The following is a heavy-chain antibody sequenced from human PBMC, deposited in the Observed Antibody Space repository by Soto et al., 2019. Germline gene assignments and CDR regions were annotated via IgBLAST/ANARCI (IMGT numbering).Heavy chain of an antibody. Sequence: RGESLKISCEGSGYTFTYYWIGWVRQMPGKGLEWMGVTYPFDSDTRYSPSFQGRVTISAVQSTNTAYLELSRLQASDTAIYYCGRHYEEANTGIDYWGLGTLVTVSS. CDR1: GYTFTYYW. J-gene: IGHJ4*01. V-gene: IGHV5-51*01. CDR3: GRHYEEANTGIDY. CDR2: TYPFDSDT. D-gene: IGHD3-3*01.